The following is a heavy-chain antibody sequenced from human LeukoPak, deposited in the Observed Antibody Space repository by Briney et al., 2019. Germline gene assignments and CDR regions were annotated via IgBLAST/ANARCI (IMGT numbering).Heavy chain of an antibody. V-gene: IGHV3-49*03. CDR3: TREIRYFDWFQADY. CDR1: GFTFGDHS. Sequence: GGSLRLSCIASGFTFGDHSVSWFRQAPGKGLEWVGFIRSKAYGGTAEYAASVKGRFTISRDDSKSVAYLQMDSLKTEDTAVYYCTREIRYFDWFQADYWGQGTLVTVSS. D-gene: IGHD3-9*01. CDR2: IRSKAYGGTA. J-gene: IGHJ4*02.